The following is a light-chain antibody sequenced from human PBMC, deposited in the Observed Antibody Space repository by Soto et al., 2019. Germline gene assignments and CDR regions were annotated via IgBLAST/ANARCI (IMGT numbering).Light chain of an antibody. CDR1: SSNIGAGYE. V-gene: IGLV1-40*01. J-gene: IGLJ1*01. Sequence: QLVLTQPPSVSGAPGQRVTISCTGSSSNIGAGYEAHWYQQVPGTAPKLLIYENNNRPSGVPDRFSGSKSGTSASLAITGLQAEDEAEYYCQSYDSSLSGYVFATGTKVTVL. CDR2: ENN. CDR3: QSYDSSLSGYV.